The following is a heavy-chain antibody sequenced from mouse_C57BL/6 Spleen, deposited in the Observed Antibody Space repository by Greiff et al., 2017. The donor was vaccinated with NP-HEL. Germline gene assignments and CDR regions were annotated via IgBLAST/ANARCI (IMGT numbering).Heavy chain of an antibody. CDR1: GYTFTSYW. Sequence: VQLQQPGAELVKPGASVKLSCKASGYTFTSYWMHWVKQRPGQGLEWIGMIHPNSGSTNYNEKFKSKATLTVDKPSSTAYMQLSSLTSEDSAVYYCADSNYEGYAMDYWGQGTSVTVSS. J-gene: IGHJ4*01. D-gene: IGHD2-5*01. V-gene: IGHV1-64*01. CDR2: IHPNSGST. CDR3: ADSNYEGYAMDY.